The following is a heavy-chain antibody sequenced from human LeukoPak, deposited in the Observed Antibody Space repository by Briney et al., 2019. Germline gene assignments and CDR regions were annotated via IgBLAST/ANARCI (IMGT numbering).Heavy chain of an antibody. J-gene: IGHJ6*03. D-gene: IGHD4-11*01. Sequence: PGGSLRLSCAASGFAFSSYSMNWVRQAPGKGLEWVSYFSSSSTIYYADSVKGRFTISRDNAKNALYLQMNSLRAEDTAVYYCARGRVPTTAPISYMDVWGKGTTVTVSS. CDR2: FSSSSTI. CDR1: GFAFSSYS. V-gene: IGHV3-48*01. CDR3: ARGRVPTTAPISYMDV.